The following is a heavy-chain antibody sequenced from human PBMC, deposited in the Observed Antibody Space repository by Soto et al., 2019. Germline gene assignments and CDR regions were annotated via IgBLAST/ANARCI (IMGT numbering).Heavy chain of an antibody. J-gene: IGHJ6*02. V-gene: IGHV1-18*01. CDR3: ARDIESVTAKHFFYYYAMDV. CDR1: GFTFSNYG. CDR2: VSANNGHT. Sequence: ASVKVSCKASGFTFSNYGLNWVRQAPGQGLEWMGWVSANNGHTNYAQNLQGRVSMTTDTSTSTAYMELRGLRFDDTAVYYCARDIESVTAKHFFYYYAMDVWGQRTTLAVSS. D-gene: IGHD2-8*01.